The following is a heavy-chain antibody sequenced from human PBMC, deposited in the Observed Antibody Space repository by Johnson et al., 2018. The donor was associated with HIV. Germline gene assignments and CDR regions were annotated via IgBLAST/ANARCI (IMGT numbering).Heavy chain of an antibody. CDR1: GFTFSKAW. CDR2: IKSRADGGTT. Sequence: EVQLVESGGGLVKPGGSLRLSCATSGFTFSKAWMNWVRQAPGKGLEWVGRIKSRADGGTTDYAVSVKDRFTILRYDSKNTLYLQMSSLRTEDAGVYYCTTEGDAFDIWGQGTMVTVSS. V-gene: IGHV3-15*01. CDR3: TTEGDAFDI. J-gene: IGHJ3*02.